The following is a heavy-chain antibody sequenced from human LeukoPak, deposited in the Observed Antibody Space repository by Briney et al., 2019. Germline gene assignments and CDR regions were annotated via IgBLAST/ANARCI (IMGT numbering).Heavy chain of an antibody. D-gene: IGHD5-12*01. Sequence: GGSLRLSCAASGFTVSSNYMSWVRQAPGKGLEWVSVIYSGGSTYYADSVKGRFTISRDNSKNTLYLQMSSLRAEDTAVYYCAKDIRGGYDSTSFDYWGQGTLVTVSS. J-gene: IGHJ4*02. V-gene: IGHV3-53*01. CDR2: IYSGGST. CDR3: AKDIRGGYDSTSFDY. CDR1: GFTVSSNY.